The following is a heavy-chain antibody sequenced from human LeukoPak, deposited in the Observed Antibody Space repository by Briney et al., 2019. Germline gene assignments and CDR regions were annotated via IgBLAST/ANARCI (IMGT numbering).Heavy chain of an antibody. CDR1: GFTFSSYA. CDR2: ISASGRST. J-gene: IGHJ4*02. Sequence: GGSLRLSCAASGFTFSSYAMSWVRQAPGKGLEWVSVISASGRSTYYADSVKGRFTISRDNSKNTLYLQMSSLRAEDTAVYYCARGFCSGGSCYDFDYWGQGTLVTVSS. CDR3: ARGFCSGGSCYDFDY. V-gene: IGHV3-23*01. D-gene: IGHD2-15*01.